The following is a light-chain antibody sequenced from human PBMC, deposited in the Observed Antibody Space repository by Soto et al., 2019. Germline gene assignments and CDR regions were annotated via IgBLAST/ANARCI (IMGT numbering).Light chain of an antibody. Sequence: QSALTQPASVSGSPGQSITISCTGTSSDVGGYNYVSWYQQHPGKAPKLMIYEVSNRPSGVSNRFSGSKSGNTASLTISGGQAEDDADDYCSSYTSSSIDYVFGTGTKLTVL. V-gene: IGLV2-14*01. CDR2: EVS. CDR1: SSDVGGYNY. CDR3: SSYTSSSIDYV. J-gene: IGLJ1*01.